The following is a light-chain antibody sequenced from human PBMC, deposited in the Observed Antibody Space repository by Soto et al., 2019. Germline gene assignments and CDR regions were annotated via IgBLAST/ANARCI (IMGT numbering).Light chain of an antibody. CDR2: EVS. CDR3: SSYANTTTRI. Sequence: QSASVSGSPGQSITISCTGTSADVGGYNFVSWYQHHPGKAPKLMIYEVSNRPSGISNRFSGSKSGNTASLTISGLQAEDEADYYCSSYANTTTRIFGGGTKLTVL. J-gene: IGLJ2*01. V-gene: IGLV2-14*01. CDR1: SADVGGYNF.